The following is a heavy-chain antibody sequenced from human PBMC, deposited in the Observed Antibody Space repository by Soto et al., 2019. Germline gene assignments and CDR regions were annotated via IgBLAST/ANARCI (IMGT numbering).Heavy chain of an antibody. CDR2: ISDTVDTT. J-gene: IGHJ4*02. CDR1: GFIFGAYD. CDR3: AKAQWLLGRDYFDS. D-gene: IGHD6-19*01. Sequence: EVQLLESGGALVQPWGSLILACAASGFIFGAYDMALVRQAPVKGLEWFSGISDTVDTTYYADSVNGRFTISRDKSKNTLYLQMNSLRVEDTSIYFFAKAQWLLGRDYFDSWAQETLGTVSS. V-gene: IGHV3-23*01.